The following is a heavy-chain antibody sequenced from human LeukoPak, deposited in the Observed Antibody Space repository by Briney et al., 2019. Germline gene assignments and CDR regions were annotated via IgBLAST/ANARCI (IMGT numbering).Heavy chain of an antibody. CDR1: GGSISSYY. Sequence: PSETLSLTCTVSGGSISSYYWGWIRQPPGKGLEWIGSIYYSGSTYYNPSLKSRVTISVDTSKNQFSLKLSSVTAADTAVYYCARESGSYEEAPGFDPWGQGTLVTVSS. V-gene: IGHV4-39*07. CDR3: ARESGSYEEAPGFDP. CDR2: IYYSGST. D-gene: IGHD1-26*01. J-gene: IGHJ5*02.